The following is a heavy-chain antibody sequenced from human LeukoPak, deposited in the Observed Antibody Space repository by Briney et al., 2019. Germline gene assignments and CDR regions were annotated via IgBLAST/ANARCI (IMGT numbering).Heavy chain of an antibody. J-gene: IGHJ4*02. CDR1: GFTFSRFP. CDR3: ARDYPADH. V-gene: IGHV3-30-3*01. Sequence: QPGGSLRLSCAASGFTFSRFPMHWVRQAPGKGLEWVALISSDGSDKKYADSVKGRFTMSGDNSKNTLYLQLESLRVEDTAIYYCARDYPADHWGQGTLVTVSS. CDR2: ISSDGSDK.